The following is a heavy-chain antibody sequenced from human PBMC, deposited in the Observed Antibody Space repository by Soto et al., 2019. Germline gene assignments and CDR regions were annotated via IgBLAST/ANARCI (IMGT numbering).Heavy chain of an antibody. Sequence: GGSLRLSCAASGFTFSSYAMSWVRQAPGKGLEWVSAISGSGGSTYYADSVKGRFTISRDNSKNTLYLQMNSLRAEDTAVYYCAKYQNFWSGYSPHNWFDPWGQGTLVTVSS. CDR1: GFTFSSYA. V-gene: IGHV3-23*01. CDR2: ISGSGGST. J-gene: IGHJ5*02. CDR3: AKYQNFWSGYSPHNWFDP. D-gene: IGHD3-3*02.